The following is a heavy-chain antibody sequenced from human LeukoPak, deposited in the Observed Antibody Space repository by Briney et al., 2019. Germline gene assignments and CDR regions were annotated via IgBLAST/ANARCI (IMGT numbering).Heavy chain of an antibody. Sequence: GASVKVSCKASGYTFTSYYMHWVRQAPGQGLEWMGIINPSGGSTSYAQKFQGRVTMTRDTSTSTAYMELSRLRSDDTAVYYCARDPRDYYYYMDVWGKGTTVTISS. CDR2: INPSGGST. CDR1: GYTFTSYY. CDR3: ARDPRDYYYYMDV. J-gene: IGHJ6*03. V-gene: IGHV1-46*01.